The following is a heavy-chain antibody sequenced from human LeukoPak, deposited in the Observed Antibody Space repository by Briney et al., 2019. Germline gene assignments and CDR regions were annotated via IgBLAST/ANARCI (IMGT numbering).Heavy chain of an antibody. J-gene: IGHJ5*02. CDR3: AKTAAGTHSWFDH. V-gene: IGHV3-21*04. CDR2: ISGSSGYI. D-gene: IGHD6-13*01. Sequence: GGSLRLSCAASGFTFSSYRMNWVRQAPGKGLEWVSSISGSSGYIYYADSVKGRFTISRDNSKNTLYLQMNSLRAEDTALYYCAKTAAGTHSWFDHWGQGTLVTVSS. CDR1: GFTFSSYR.